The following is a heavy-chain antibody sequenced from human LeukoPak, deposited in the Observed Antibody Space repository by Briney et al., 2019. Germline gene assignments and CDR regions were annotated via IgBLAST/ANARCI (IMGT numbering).Heavy chain of an antibody. V-gene: IGHV1-2*02. J-gene: IGHJ5*02. Sequence: ASVKVSCKASGYTFTGYYMHWVRQTPGQELEWMGWINPNSGGTNYAQKFQGRVTMTRDTSISTAYMELSRLRSDDTAVYYCARGGLQQWLSPREENWFDPWGQGTLVTVSS. CDR1: GYTFTGYY. D-gene: IGHD6-19*01. CDR3: ARGGLQQWLSPREENWFDP. CDR2: INPNSGGT.